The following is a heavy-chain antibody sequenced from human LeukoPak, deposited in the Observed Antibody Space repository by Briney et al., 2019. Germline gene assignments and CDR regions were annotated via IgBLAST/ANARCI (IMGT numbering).Heavy chain of an antibody. J-gene: IGHJ4*02. CDR3: ARDFQGGLDY. CDR1: GFTLSNSW. CDR2: IKQDGSEK. V-gene: IGHV3-7*01. Sequence: GGSLRLSCAASGFTLSNSWMSWVRQAPGKRLEWVANIKQDGSEKYYVDSVRGRFTISRDNAKNSLYIQMNSLTAEDTAVYYCARDFQGGLDYWGQGTLVTVSS. D-gene: IGHD2-15*01.